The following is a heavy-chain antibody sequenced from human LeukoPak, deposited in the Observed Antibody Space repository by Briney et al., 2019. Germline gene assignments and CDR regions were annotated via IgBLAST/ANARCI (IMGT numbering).Heavy chain of an antibody. V-gene: IGHV3-7*03. D-gene: IGHD3-16*01. CDR2: INHNGNVN. Sequence: GGSLRLSCAASGFTFSSYWMNWARQAPGKGLEWVGSINHNGNVNYYVESVKGRVTMSRDNAKNSLSLQMSTVRAEDTAVFFCARGGGLAVSSQGATVTVSS. CDR3: ARGGGLAV. J-gene: IGHJ6*02. CDR1: GFTFSSYW.